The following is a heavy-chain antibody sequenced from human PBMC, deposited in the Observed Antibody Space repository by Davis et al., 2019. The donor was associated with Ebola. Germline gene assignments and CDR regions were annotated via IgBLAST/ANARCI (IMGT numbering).Heavy chain of an antibody. Sequence: LSLTCAASGFVFRNYVMSWVRQAPGKGLEWVSTLGTSADTYYADSVKGRFTISRDNSKNTLYLQMNSLRAEDTAVYYCARGTGLRYWGQGTLVTVSS. V-gene: IGHV3-23*01. CDR3: ARGTGLRY. D-gene: IGHD1-1*01. CDR2: LGTSADT. CDR1: GFVFRNYV. J-gene: IGHJ4*02.